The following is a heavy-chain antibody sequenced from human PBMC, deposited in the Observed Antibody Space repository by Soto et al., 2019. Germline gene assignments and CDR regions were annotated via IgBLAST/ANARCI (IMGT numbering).Heavy chain of an antibody. Sequence: PSETPSLGCGVCGGCVRGSDGGWIRQPPGKGLQRIGYIFNSGTSNYHASDKSRVSISVDTSKSQISLRLNSVTAAHTAVYYCARAPGLGVAHIDYGGHGALVTVSS. J-gene: IGHJ4*01. CDR1: GGCVRGSD. D-gene: IGHD3-3*01. CDR2: IFNSGTS. V-gene: IGHV4-59*02. CDR3: ARAPGLGVAHIDY.